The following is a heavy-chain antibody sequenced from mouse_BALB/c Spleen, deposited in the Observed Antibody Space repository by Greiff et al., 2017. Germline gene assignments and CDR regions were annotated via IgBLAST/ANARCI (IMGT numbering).Heavy chain of an antibody. CDR2: ISNGGGST. CDR1: GFTFSSYT. D-gene: IGHD3-2*01. V-gene: IGHV5-12-2*01. CDR3: ARDSSGGYAMDY. J-gene: IGHJ4*01. Sequence: EVMLVESGGGLVQPGGSLKLSCAASGFTFSSYTMSWVRQTPEKRLEWVAYISNGGGSTYYPDTVKGRFTISRDNAKNTLYLQMSSLKSEDTAMYYCARDSSGGYAMDYWGQGTSVTVSS.